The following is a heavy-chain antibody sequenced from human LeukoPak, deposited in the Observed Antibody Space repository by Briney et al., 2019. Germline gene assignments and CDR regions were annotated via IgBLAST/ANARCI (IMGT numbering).Heavy chain of an antibody. CDR2: IKHSGST. CDR1: GGSFSRYC. D-gene: IGHD3-3*01. J-gene: IGHJ4*02. V-gene: IGHV4-34*01. CDR3: ARAHTIFGVVITDYYFDY. Sequence: SETLSLTCAVYGGSFSRYCWSWIRQPPGKGLEWIGEIKHSGSTNYNPSLGSRVTISVDTSKNQFSLKLSSVTAADTAVYYCARAHTIFGVVITDYYFDYWGEGTLVTVSS.